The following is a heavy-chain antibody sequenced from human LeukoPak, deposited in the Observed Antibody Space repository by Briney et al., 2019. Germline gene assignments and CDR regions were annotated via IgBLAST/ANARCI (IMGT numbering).Heavy chain of an antibody. Sequence: PGGSLRLSCAASGFTVSRNYMSWVRQVPGKGLEWVSVIYGDGSTYYADSVKGRFTISRDNSKNTLYLQMNSLRAVDTAVHYCARGGGYYGSGSYYKFDYWGQGTLVTVSS. CDR3: ARGGGYYGSGSYYKFDY. CDR2: IYGDGST. CDR1: GFTVSRNY. J-gene: IGHJ4*02. V-gene: IGHV3-66*01. D-gene: IGHD3-10*01.